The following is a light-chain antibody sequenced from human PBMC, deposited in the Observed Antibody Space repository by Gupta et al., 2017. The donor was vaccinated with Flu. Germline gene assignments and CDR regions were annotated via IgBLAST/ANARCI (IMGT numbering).Light chain of an antibody. J-gene: IGLJ2*01. CDR1: SSDVGGYNY. V-gene: IGLV2-14*01. CDR3: SSYTSSSTVV. CDR2: EVS. Sequence: SITISCTGTSSDVGGYNYVSWYQHHPGQAPKLMIYEVSKRPSGVSNRFSGSKSGNTASLTISGLQAEDEADYYCSSYTSSSTVVFGGGTKLTVL.